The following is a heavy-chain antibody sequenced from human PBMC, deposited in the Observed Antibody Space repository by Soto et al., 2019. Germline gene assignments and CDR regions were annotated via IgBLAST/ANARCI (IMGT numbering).Heavy chain of an antibody. Sequence: GESLKISCKCSGYIFTSYWISWGLQGPGKGLEWMGRIDPSDSYTNYSPSFQGHVTISADKSISTAYLQWSSLKASDTAMYYCARRRKALHLYGMDVWGQGTTVTVSS. CDR2: IDPSDSYT. CDR3: ARRRKALHLYGMDV. V-gene: IGHV5-10-1*01. J-gene: IGHJ6*02. CDR1: GYIFTSYW.